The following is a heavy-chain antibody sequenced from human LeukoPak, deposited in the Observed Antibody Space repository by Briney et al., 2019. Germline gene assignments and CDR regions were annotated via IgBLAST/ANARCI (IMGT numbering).Heavy chain of an antibody. D-gene: IGHD3-10*01. V-gene: IGHV3-53*01. CDR3: ARAGVLIRYAFDI. CDR1: GFTFSTCS. J-gene: IGHJ3*02. CDR2: IYSGGST. Sequence: GGSLRLSCAASGFTFSTCSMNWVRQAPGKGLEWVSVIYSGGSTYYADSVKGRFTISRDNSKNTLYLQMNSLRAEDTAVYYCARAGVLIRYAFDIWGQGTMVTVSS.